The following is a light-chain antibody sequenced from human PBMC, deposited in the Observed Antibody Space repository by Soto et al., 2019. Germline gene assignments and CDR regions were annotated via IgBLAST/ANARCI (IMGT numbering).Light chain of an antibody. CDR1: QSVSSSY. V-gene: IGKV3-20*01. J-gene: IGKJ1*01. CDR2: GAS. Sequence: EIVLTQSPGTLSLSPGERATLSCRASQSVSSSYLAWYQQKPGQAPRLLIYGASSRATGIPDRFSGSGSGTDFTLTISRLEPEDFGVYYCQQYGSSPWTFGQGTKLDIK. CDR3: QQYGSSPWT.